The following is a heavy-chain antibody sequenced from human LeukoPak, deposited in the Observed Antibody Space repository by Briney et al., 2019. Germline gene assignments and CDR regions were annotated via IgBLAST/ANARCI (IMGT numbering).Heavy chain of an antibody. CDR2: INHRAST. Sequence: SETLSLTCAVYGYSFSDYYWNWIRQPPGKGQEWIGEINHRASTNHNPSLQRRVTISVDTSKNQFSLRLSSVTAADTAVYFCARGQVPAARGHNWFDPWGLGTLVTVSS. V-gene: IGHV4-34*01. CDR1: GYSFSDYY. J-gene: IGHJ5*02. D-gene: IGHD2-2*01. CDR3: ARGQVPAARGHNWFDP.